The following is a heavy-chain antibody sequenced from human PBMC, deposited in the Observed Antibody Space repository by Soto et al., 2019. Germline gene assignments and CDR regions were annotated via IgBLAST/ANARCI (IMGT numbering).Heavy chain of an antibody. CDR2: IYWDDDK. J-gene: IGHJ4*02. V-gene: IGHV2-5*02. CDR1: AFSLSTGGVG. D-gene: IGHD2-15*01. CDR3: IHRSGGNTYFDY. Sequence: SGPTLVNPTQTLTLTCTFSAFSLSTGGVGVGWIRQPPGKALEWLALIYWDDDKRYSPSLRSRLTITKDTSKNQVVLTMTNMDPVDTATYYCIHRSGGNTYFDYWSQGTLVTVSS.